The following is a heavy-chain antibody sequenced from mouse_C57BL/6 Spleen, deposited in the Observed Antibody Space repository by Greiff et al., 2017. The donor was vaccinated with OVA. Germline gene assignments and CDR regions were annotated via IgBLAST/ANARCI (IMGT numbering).Heavy chain of an antibody. J-gene: IGHJ2*01. CDR1: GYTFTDYE. Sequence: QVQLQQSGAELVRPGASVTLSCKASGYTFTDYEMHWVKQTPVHGLEWIGAIDPETGGTAYNQKFKGKAILTADKSSSTAYMELRSLTSEDSAVYYCTRGEVGLYYFDYWGQGTTLTVSS. V-gene: IGHV1-15*01. D-gene: IGHD4-1*01. CDR2: IDPETGGT. CDR3: TRGEVGLYYFDY.